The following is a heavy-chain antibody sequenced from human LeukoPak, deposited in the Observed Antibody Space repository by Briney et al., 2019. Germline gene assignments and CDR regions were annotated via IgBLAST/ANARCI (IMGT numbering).Heavy chain of an antibody. J-gene: IGHJ5*02. D-gene: IGHD5-12*01. CDR1: GGSFSGYY. CDR3: ARPRGYSGYEWFNWFDP. CDR2: INHSGST. V-gene: IGHV4-34*01. Sequence: SETLSLTCAVYGGSFSGYYWSWIRQPPGKGLEWIGEINHSGSTNYNPSLKSRVTISVATSKNQFSLKLSSVTAADTAVYYCARPRGYSGYEWFNWFDPWGQGTLVTVSS.